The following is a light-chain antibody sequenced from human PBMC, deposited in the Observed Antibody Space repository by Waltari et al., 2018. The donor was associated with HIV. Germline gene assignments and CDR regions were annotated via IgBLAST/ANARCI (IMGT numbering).Light chain of an antibody. CDR1: SSNIGTNT. J-gene: IGLJ3*02. Sequence: QSVLTQPPSASGTPGQRVTISCSGSSSNIGTNTVHWYQHLPGSAPKRLIYSNNHGPSGCPDRFSASKSGTSASRAISGLRSEDEAEYYCAAWDENLNGLFGGGTKLTVL. V-gene: IGLV1-44*01. CDR2: SNN. CDR3: AAWDENLNGL.